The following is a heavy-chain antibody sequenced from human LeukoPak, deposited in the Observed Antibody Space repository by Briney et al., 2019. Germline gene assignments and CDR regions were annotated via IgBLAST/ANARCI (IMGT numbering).Heavy chain of an antibody. V-gene: IGHV3-74*01. CDR1: GFTFSSYW. CDR2: VNSDGSNT. CDR3: AKDFGYSSSRTEYFQH. D-gene: IGHD6-13*01. Sequence: GGSLRLSCAASGFTFSSYWMHWVRQAPGKGLVWVSLVNSDGSNTSHADSVKGRFTISRDNAKNTLYLQMNSLRAEDTAVYYCAKDFGYSSSRTEYFQHWGQGTLVTVSS. J-gene: IGHJ1*01.